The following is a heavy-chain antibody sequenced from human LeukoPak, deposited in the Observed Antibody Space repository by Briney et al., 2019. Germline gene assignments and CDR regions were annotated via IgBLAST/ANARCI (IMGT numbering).Heavy chain of an antibody. J-gene: IGHJ5*02. Sequence: GGSLRLSCAASGFTFSRYSMNWVRQAPGKGLEGVSSITISSTYLFYADSVKGRFTTSRDNAKISLYLQMNSLRAEDTAVYYCARDLEQQLFDLWGQGTLVTVSS. CDR1: GFTFSRYS. CDR3: ARDLEQQLFDL. V-gene: IGHV3-21*01. CDR2: ITISSTYL. D-gene: IGHD6-13*01.